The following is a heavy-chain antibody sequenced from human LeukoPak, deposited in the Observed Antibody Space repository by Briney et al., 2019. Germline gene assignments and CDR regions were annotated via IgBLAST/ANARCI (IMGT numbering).Heavy chain of an antibody. CDR3: ARSFPDYDFWSGYLSDY. D-gene: IGHD3-3*01. CDR1: GFTFSSYA. CDR2: ISYDGSNK. J-gene: IGHJ4*02. V-gene: IGHV3-30-3*01. Sequence: PGGSLRLSRAASGFTFSSYAMHWVRQAPGKGLEWVAVISYDGSNKYYADSVKGRFTISRDNSKNTLYLQMNSLRAEDTAVYYCARSFPDYDFWSGYLSDYWGQGTLVTVSS.